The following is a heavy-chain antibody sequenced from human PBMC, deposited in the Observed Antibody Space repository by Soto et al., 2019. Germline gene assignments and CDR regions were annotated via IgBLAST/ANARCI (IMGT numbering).Heavy chain of an antibody. J-gene: IGHJ3*02. V-gene: IGHV3-11*01. CDR3: ARDGRYKTPYDGFDT. CDR2: ISGSGTTI. CDR1: GINFSDHF. D-gene: IGHD1-26*01. Sequence: QAQVVESGGGLVKPGGSLRLSCATSGINFSDHFMAWIRLSPGKGLEWIAYISGSGTTIYYADSVRGRFTISRGHANDSLDLQMNSLRAEDTAVYYCARDGRYKTPYDGFDTWGQGTMVTVSS.